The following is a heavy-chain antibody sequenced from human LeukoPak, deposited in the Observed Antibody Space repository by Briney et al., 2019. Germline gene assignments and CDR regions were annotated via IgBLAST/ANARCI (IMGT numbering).Heavy chain of an antibody. D-gene: IGHD2-15*01. CDR3: ALERVVAPTHDAFDV. CDR2: IYHSGST. V-gene: IGHV4-30-2*01. J-gene: IGHJ3*01. CDR1: GGSISSGGYS. Sequence: SQTLSLTCAVSGGSISSGGYSWSWIRQPPGKGLEWIGYIYHSGSTYYNPSLKSRVTISVDRSKNQFSLKLSSVTAADTAVYYCALERVVAPTHDAFDVWGQGTMVTVSS.